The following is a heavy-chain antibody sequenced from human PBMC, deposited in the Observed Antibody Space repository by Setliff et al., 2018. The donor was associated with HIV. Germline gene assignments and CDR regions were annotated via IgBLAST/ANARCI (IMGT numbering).Heavy chain of an antibody. CDR1: GYTFTYLF. CDR2: INPKSGDT. Sequence: AASVKVSCKASGYTFTYLFIHWVRLAPGRGLEWMGVINPKSGDTNYAQKFQGRVTMSRDTSISTAYMELDRLGSDDTAVYYCVRDPRFSGYAQAFDFWGQGSLVTAPQ. D-gene: IGHD5-12*01. V-gene: IGHV1-2*02. CDR3: VRDPRFSGYAQAFDF. J-gene: IGHJ4*02.